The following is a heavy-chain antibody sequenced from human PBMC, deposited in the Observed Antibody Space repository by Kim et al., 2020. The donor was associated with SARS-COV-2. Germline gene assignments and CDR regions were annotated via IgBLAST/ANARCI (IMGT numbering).Heavy chain of an antibody. CDR3: AKDLVQQQLDSGP. D-gene: IGHD6-13*01. J-gene: IGHJ5*02. Sequence: YADSVKGRFTISRDNSKNTLYLQMNSLRAEDTAVYYCAKDLVQQQLDSGPWGQGTLVTVSS. V-gene: IGHV3-23*01.